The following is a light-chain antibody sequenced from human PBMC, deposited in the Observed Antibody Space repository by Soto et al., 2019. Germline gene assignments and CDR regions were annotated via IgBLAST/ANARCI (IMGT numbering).Light chain of an antibody. CDR3: QQYGSSPRT. Sequence: EIGLTQSAGALSLSPGERATLSCRASQSVSSSYLAWYQQKPGQAPRLLIYGASSRATGIPDRFSGTGSETDFTLTISRLEPEDFAVYYCQQYGSSPRTFGQGTKVE. CDR2: GAS. V-gene: IGKV3-20*01. J-gene: IGKJ1*01. CDR1: QSVSSSY.